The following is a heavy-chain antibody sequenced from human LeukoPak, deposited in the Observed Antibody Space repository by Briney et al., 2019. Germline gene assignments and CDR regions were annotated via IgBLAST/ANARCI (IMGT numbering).Heavy chain of an antibody. V-gene: IGHV1-18*01. CDR1: GYTFTSYG. D-gene: IGHD3-3*01. CDR3: ARLYDFWSGSNQHVGGNYDY. CDR2: INAYNGNT. J-gene: IGHJ4*02. Sequence: ASVKVSCKASGYTFTSYGISWVRQAPGQGLEWMGWINAYNGNTNYAQKLQGRVTMTTDTSTSTAYMELRSLRSDDTAVYYCARLYDFWSGSNQHVGGNYDYWGQGTLVTVPS.